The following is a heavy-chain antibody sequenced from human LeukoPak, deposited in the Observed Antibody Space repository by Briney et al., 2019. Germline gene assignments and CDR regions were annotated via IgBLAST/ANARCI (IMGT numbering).Heavy chain of an antibody. V-gene: IGHV3-23*01. Sequence: GGTLRLSRAASGLTFTSYGMSWVRHAPGKWLEWVSAISGSGVSTYYADSVKGRFTISRDNFQNTVYLQMDSRRAGDSTLYYCAKKAGYSYGLYYFDYWGQGTLVTVSS. J-gene: IGHJ4*02. D-gene: IGHD5-18*01. CDR3: AKKAGYSYGLYYFDY. CDR2: ISGSGVST. CDR1: GLTFTSYG.